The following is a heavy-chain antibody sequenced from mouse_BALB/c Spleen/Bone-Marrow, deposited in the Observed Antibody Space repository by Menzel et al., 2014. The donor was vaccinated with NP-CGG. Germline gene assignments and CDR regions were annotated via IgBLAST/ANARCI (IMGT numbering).Heavy chain of an antibody. J-gene: IGHJ2*01. V-gene: IGHV14-3*02. CDR1: GFNIKDNY. D-gene: IGHD3-3*01. Sequence: VHVKQSGAELVKPGASVKLSCTASGFNIKDNYMHWVKQRPEQGLEWIGRIDPANGNTKYDPKFQGKATITADTSSNTNNLQLSSLTYEDTAVYYCARYKLGTCFVYWGQGTTLTVS. CDR2: IDPANGNT. CDR3: ARYKLGTCFVY.